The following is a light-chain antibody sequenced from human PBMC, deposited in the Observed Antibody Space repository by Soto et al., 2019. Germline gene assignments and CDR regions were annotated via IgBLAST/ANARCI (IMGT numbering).Light chain of an antibody. CDR3: SSYAGGNNLV. J-gene: IGLJ2*01. CDR2: EVS. Sequence: QPVLTQPPSASGSPGQSVTISCTGTSSDVGGYNYVSWYQHHPGKAPKLLISEVSERPSGVPDRFSGSKSANTASLTVSGLQAEDEADYYCSSYAGGNNLVFGGGTKVTVL. V-gene: IGLV2-8*01. CDR1: SSDVGGYNY.